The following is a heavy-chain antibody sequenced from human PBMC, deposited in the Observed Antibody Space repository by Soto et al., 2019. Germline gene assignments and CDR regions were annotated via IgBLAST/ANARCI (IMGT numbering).Heavy chain of an antibody. J-gene: IGHJ6*02. Sequence: SETLSLTCTVSGGSISSSSYYWGWIRQPPGKGLEWIGSIYYSGSTYYNPSLKSRVTISVDTSKNQFSLKLSPVTAADTAVYYCARSPDSSGYYPRRYYYGMDVWGQGTTVTVSS. CDR2: IYYSGST. D-gene: IGHD3-22*01. V-gene: IGHV4-39*07. CDR1: GGSISSSSYY. CDR3: ARSPDSSGYYPRRYYYGMDV.